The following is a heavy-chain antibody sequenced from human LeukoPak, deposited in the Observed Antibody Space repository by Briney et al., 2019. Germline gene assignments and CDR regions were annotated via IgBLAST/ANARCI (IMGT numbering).Heavy chain of an antibody. CDR1: GGTFSNYA. Sequence: EASVKVSCKASGGTFSNYAISWVRQAPGQGLEWMGWINPNSGDTKSPQKFQGRVTMTRDTSISTAYMELSRLTSDDTAVYYCARGEERDYYYYYGMDVWGQGTTVTVSS. CDR2: INPNSGDT. V-gene: IGHV1-2*02. CDR3: ARGEERDYYYYYGMDV. J-gene: IGHJ6*02.